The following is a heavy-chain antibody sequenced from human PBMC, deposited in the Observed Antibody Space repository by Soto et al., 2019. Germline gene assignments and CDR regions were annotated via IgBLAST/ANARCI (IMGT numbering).Heavy chain of an antibody. CDR2: ISAHNGNT. V-gene: IGHV1-18*01. CDR3: ARGRYGDY. Sequence: QVHLVQSGAGVKKPGASVKVSCNGSGYIFTTYGITWVRQAPGQGLEWMGWISAHNGNTNYAQKLQGRVTVTRDTSTSTAYMELRNLRSDDTSVYYCARGRYGDYWGQGALVTVSS. CDR1: GYIFTTYG. J-gene: IGHJ4*02. D-gene: IGHD1-1*01.